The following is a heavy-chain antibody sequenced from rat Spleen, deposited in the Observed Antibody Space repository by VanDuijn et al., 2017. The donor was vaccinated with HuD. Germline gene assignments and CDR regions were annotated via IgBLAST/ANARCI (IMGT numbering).Heavy chain of an antibody. V-gene: IGHV5S13*01. D-gene: IGHD5-1*01. CDR2: ISTGGGNT. J-gene: IGHJ1*01. Sequence: EVQLVESNGGLVQPGRSLKLSCAASGFTFNDHFMAWVRQAPTKGLEWVATISTGGGNTYYRDPVKGRFTISRDNAKNTQYLQMDSLRSEDTATYYCARRGPLTGSYYWYFDFWGPGTMVTVSS. CDR1: GFTFNDHF. CDR3: ARRGPLTGSYYWYFDF.